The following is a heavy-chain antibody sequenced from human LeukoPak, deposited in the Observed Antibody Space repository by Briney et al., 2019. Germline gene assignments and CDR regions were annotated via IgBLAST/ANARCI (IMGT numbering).Heavy chain of an antibody. CDR1: GGSISSYY. V-gene: IGHV4-4*07. CDR3: ARDRGGYYPSGGAFDI. CDR2: IYTSGST. Sequence: SETLSLTCTVSGGSISSYYWSWIRQPAGKGLEWIGRIYTSGSTTYNPSLKSRVTISVDTSKNQFSLKLSSVTAADTAVYYCARDRGGYYPSGGAFDIWGQGTMVTVSS. J-gene: IGHJ3*02. D-gene: IGHD3-22*01.